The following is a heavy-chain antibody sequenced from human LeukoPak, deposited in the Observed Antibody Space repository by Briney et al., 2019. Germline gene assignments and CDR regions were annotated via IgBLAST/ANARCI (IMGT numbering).Heavy chain of an antibody. CDR1: GGSISSYY. CDR3: ARGSDGYRTAFDI. D-gene: IGHD5-24*01. J-gene: IGHJ3*02. V-gene: IGHV4-59*01. CDR2: IYYSGST. Sequence: SETLSLTCTVSGGSISSYYWSWIRQPPGKGLEWIGYIYYSGSTNYNPSLKSRVTISVDTSKNQFSLRLSSVTAADTAVYYCARGSDGYRTAFDIWGQGTMVTVSS.